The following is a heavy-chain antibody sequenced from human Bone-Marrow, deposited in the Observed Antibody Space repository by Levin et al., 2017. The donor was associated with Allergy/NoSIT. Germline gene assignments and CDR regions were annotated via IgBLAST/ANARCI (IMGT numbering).Heavy chain of an antibody. CDR2: ISYDGSNK. V-gene: IGHV3-30-3*01. J-gene: IGHJ3*02. Sequence: GGSLRLSCAASGFTFSSYAMHWVRQAPGKGLEWVAVISYDGSNKYYADSVKGRFTISRDNSKNTLYLQMNSLRAEDTAVYYCARVSTWPTLRYFDWLTPRDAFDIWGQGTMVTVSS. CDR1: GFTFSSYA. D-gene: IGHD3-9*01. CDR3: ARVSTWPTLRYFDWLTPRDAFDI.